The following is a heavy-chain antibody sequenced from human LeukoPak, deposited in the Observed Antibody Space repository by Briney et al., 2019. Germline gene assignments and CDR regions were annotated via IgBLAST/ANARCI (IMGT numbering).Heavy chain of an antibody. CDR3: ATYRQVLLPFES. CDR1: GFTFSYYA. D-gene: IGHD2-8*02. CDR2: ISGSGGNT. Sequence: GGSLRLSCAASGFTFSYYAMTWVRQAPGKGLEWVSGISGSGGNTFYADSVKGRFTISRDNSQNTLYLQMNSLRAEDTAVYYCATYRQVLLPFESWGQGTLVTVSS. V-gene: IGHV3-23*01. J-gene: IGHJ4*02.